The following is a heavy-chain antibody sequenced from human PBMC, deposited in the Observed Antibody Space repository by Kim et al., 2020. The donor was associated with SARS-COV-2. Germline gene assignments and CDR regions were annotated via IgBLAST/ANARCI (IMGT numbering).Heavy chain of an antibody. D-gene: IGHD2-15*01. J-gene: IGHJ4*02. Sequence: PSLKSRVTISVDTSKNQFSLKLSSVTAADTAVYYCARGRVDCSGGSCYDYWGQGTLVTVSS. CDR3: ARGRVDCSGGSCYDY. V-gene: IGHV4-34*01.